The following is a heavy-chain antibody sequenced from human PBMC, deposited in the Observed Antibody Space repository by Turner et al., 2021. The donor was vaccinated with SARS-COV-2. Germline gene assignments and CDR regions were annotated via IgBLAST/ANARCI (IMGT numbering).Heavy chain of an antibody. Sequence: QVQLVQTGAEVKKPGASVKVSCKASGYTFTSHYMHWVRQAPGQGLEWMGIINPSGGSTSYAQKFQGRVTMTRDTSTSTVYMELSSLRSEDTAVYYCARTENYYDSSGYYLPSYFDYWGQGTLVTVSS. J-gene: IGHJ4*02. D-gene: IGHD3-22*01. CDR3: ARTENYYDSSGYYLPSYFDY. V-gene: IGHV1-46*01. CDR2: INPSGGST. CDR1: GYTFTSHY.